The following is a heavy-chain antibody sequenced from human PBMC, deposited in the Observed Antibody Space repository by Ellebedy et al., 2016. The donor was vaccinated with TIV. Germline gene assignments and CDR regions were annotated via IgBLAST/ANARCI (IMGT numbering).Heavy chain of an antibody. CDR1: GFTFNKAW. CDR3: TTSGYDSYYDLSTGYSIYYFDY. J-gene: IGHJ4*02. V-gene: IGHV3-15*01. D-gene: IGHD3-9*01. CDR2: IKTKTDGGTT. Sequence: GGSLRLXXEASGFTFNKAWMNWVRQAPGKGLEWVGRIKTKTDGGTTDYAAPVKGRFTISRDDSKNTLYLQMNSLKTEDTAVYYCTTSGYDSYYDLSTGYSIYYFDYWGQGTLVTVSS.